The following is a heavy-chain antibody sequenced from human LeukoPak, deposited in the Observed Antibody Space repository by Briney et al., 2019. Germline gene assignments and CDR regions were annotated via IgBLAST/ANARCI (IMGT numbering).Heavy chain of an antibody. D-gene: IGHD5-12*01. V-gene: IGHV3-23*01. Sequence: GGSLRLSCAASGFTFSSYAMSWVRQAPGKGLEWVSAISGSGGSTYYADSVKGRFTISRDNSKNTLYLQMNSLRAEDTAVYYCAKALWSDSGHDPYYFDYWGQGTLVTVSS. CDR2: ISGSGGST. CDR1: GFTFSSYA. CDR3: AKALWSDSGHDPYYFDY. J-gene: IGHJ4*02.